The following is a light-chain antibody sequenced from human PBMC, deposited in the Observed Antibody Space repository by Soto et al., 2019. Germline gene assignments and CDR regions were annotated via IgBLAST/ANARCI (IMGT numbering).Light chain of an antibody. V-gene: IGKV3-20*01. CDR2: GAS. CDR3: QQYDSTHQT. Sequence: EIVLTQSPGTLSLSPGDRATLSCRASQSVNSNYLAWYQRKPGQAPRLLIYGASNRATDIPYRFSASGSGTDFTITITRLEAEDFAVYYCQQYDSTHQTFGQGTKVEV. J-gene: IGKJ1*01. CDR1: QSVNSNY.